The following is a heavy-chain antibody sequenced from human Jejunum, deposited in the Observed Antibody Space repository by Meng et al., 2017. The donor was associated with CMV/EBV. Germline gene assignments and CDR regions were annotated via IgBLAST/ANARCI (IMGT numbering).Heavy chain of an antibody. CDR3: VRAMNEEIN. Sequence: LSLTSAVYGGSVSGFHCNWIRQPPGKGMEWIGEIHPSGWTNYNPSLKSRVTMSIDTSKNQFSLKVNSVTAADTAVYFCVRAMNEEINWGQGTLVTVSS. V-gene: IGHV4-34*01. CDR1: GGSVSGFH. CDR2: IHPSGWT. D-gene: IGHD5-24*01. J-gene: IGHJ4*02.